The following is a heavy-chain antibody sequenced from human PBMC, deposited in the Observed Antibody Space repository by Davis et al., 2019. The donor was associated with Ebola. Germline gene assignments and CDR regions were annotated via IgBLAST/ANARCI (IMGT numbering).Heavy chain of an antibody. D-gene: IGHD3-9*01. J-gene: IGHJ5*02. CDR3: TKVIDIWAGTNLFDP. CDR2: ISGSGGST. V-gene: IGHV3-23*01. Sequence: PGGSLRLSCAASGFTFSRHVMSWVRQAPGKGLEWVSAISGSGGSTFYADSVKGRFTISRDNSKNTLYLQMSSLRAEDTAVYYCTKVIDIWAGTNLFDPWGQGTLVTVSS. CDR1: GFTFSRHV.